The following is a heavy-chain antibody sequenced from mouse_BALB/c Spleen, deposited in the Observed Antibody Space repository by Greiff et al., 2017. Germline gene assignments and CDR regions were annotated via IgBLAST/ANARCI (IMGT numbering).Heavy chain of an antibody. J-gene: IGHJ1*01. CDR3: AREGYYGSRYFDV. CDR1: GFTFSDYY. D-gene: IGHD1-1*01. CDR2: ISDGGSYT. V-gene: IGHV5-4*02. Sequence: EVKLVESGGGLVKPGGSLKLSCAASGFTFSDYYMYWVRQTPEKRLEWVATISDGGSYTYYPDSVKGRFTISRDNAKNNLYLQMSSLKSEDTAMYYCAREGYYGSRYFDVWGAGTTVTGSS.